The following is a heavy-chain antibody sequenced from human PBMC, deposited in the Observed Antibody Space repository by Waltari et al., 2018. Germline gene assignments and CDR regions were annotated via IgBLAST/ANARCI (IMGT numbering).Heavy chain of an antibody. Sequence: QVQLQESGPGLVKPSETLSLTCAVPGYSISSGYYWGWIRQPPGKGLEWIGSIYLSGRTYYNPSLKSRVTISVDTSKNQFSLKLSSVTAADTAVYYCARVTYEGWFDPWGQGTLVTVSS. CDR1: GYSISSGYY. CDR2: IYLSGRT. J-gene: IGHJ5*02. V-gene: IGHV4-38-2*01. CDR3: ARVTYEGWFDP. D-gene: IGHD3-3*01.